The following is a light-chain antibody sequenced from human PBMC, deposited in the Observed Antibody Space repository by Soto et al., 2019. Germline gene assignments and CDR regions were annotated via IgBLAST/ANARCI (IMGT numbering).Light chain of an antibody. Sequence: EVVLTHSPATLSVSPVERATLXVRASQSVRGLLAWYQQKPGQAPRLLIYDAYNRATGIPPRFSGSGSGTDFTLTISSLEPEDSAVYYCQQRHMWPITFGQGTRLENK. J-gene: IGKJ5*01. CDR2: DAY. CDR1: QSVRGL. V-gene: IGKV3-11*01. CDR3: QQRHMWPIT.